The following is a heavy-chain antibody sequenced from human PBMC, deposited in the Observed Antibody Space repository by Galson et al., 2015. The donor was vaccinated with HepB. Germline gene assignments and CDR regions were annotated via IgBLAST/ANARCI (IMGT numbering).Heavy chain of an antibody. J-gene: IGHJ4*02. Sequence: ALRLSCGASGLTFNSYAMRWVRQAPGKGLEWVSATSGSGGSTYYADSVKGRFTISRDNSKNTLYLQMNSLRAEDTAVYYCEKEDSSGYSAFDYWGQGTLVTVSS. CDR3: EKEDSSGYSAFDY. D-gene: IGHD3-22*01. CDR1: GLTFNSYA. CDR2: TSGSGGST. V-gene: IGHV3-23*01.